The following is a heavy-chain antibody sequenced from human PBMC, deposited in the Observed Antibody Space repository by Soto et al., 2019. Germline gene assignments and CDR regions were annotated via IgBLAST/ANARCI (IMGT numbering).Heavy chain of an antibody. CDR3: ARMGDVPYYYYGMDV. Sequence: QVQLVQSGAEVKKPGASVKVSCKASGYTFSRSGISWVRQAPGQGLEWMGWINGYNGNTNYTQKMQGRITMTTDTPTSTASMELRSRRSDDTAVYYCARMGDVPYYYYGMDVWGQGTTVIVSS. J-gene: IGHJ6*02. V-gene: IGHV1-18*01. D-gene: IGHD3-16*01. CDR2: INGYNGNT. CDR1: GYTFSRSG.